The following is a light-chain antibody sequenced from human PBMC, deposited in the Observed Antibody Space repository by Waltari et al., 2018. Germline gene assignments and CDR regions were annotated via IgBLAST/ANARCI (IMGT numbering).Light chain of an antibody. V-gene: IGLV3-25*03. CDR3: QSTDNSGTYVV. Sequence: SYELTHPPSVSVSPGQTARITCSGDALPRQYSFWYQQRSGQAPVLVINKDTERPSGIPERFSGSSSGTRVTLTISGVQAQDEADYYCQSTDNSGTYVVFGGGTKLTVL. J-gene: IGLJ2*01. CDR2: KDT. CDR1: ALPRQY.